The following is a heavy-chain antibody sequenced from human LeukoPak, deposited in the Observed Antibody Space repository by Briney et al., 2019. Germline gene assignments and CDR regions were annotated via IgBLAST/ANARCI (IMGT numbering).Heavy chain of an antibody. CDR1: GYTFTSYY. CDR3: ARSRVVPSRPNNWFDP. Sequence: GASVKVSCKASGYTFTSYYMHWVRQAPGQGLERMGIINPSGGSTSYAQKFQGRVTMTRDTSTSTVYMELSSLRSEDTAVYYCARSRVVPSRPNNWFDPWGQGTLVTVSS. V-gene: IGHV1-46*01. CDR2: INPSGGST. D-gene: IGHD2-8*01. J-gene: IGHJ5*02.